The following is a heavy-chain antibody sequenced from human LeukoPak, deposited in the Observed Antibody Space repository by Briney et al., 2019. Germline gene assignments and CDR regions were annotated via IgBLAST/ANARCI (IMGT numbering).Heavy chain of an antibody. V-gene: IGHV3-64*01. D-gene: IGHD3-22*01. CDR1: GFTFSQYF. CDR2: NSYNGEET. CDR3: ARDPSVGGFSGSELDF. J-gene: IGHJ4*02. Sequence: GGSLRLSCAGSGFTFSQYFMHWVRQAPGKGLADLSVNSYNGEETYYAKSVKGRFTISRDNSKNTLYLQMGSLRAEDTAVYFCARDPSVGGFSGSELDFWGQGTLVTVSS.